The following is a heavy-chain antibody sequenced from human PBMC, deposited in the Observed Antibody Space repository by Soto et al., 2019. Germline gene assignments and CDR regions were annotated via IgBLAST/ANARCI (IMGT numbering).Heavy chain of an antibody. CDR2: VSTSGVT. V-gene: IGHV3-23*01. CDR1: GFTFSSYA. D-gene: IGHD2-2*01. Sequence: GGSLRLSCAASGFTFSSYAMSWVRQAPGKGLGWVSSVSTSGVTYYADSVKGRFTSSRDNSKNTLYLQLNSLRAEDTAVYYCAKNYQFDSWGQGTRVTVSS. J-gene: IGHJ4*02. CDR3: AKNYQFDS.